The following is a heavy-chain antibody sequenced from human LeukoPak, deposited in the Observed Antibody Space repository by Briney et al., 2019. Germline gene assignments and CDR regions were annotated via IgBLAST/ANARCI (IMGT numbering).Heavy chain of an antibody. J-gene: IGHJ3*02. CDR2: MSYDGNNR. CDR3: AKERVRGVIFDAFDI. Sequence: GGSLRLSCLASGFTFSSYAMHWVRQAPGKGLEWVAVMSYDGNNRYYTDSVKGRFTISRDNSKNTVYLQMNSLRAEDTAVYYCAKERVRGVIFDAFDIWGQGTMVTDSS. CDR1: GFTFSSYA. V-gene: IGHV3-30*18. D-gene: IGHD3-10*01.